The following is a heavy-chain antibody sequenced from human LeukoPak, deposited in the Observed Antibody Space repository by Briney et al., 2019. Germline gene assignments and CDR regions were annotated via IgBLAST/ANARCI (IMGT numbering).Heavy chain of an antibody. D-gene: IGHD6-19*01. J-gene: IGHJ4*02. CDR3: ARDASGVAALTRGYFDY. V-gene: IGHV3-53*01. Sequence: GGSLRLSCAASGFTVSNNYMSWVRQAPGKGLEWVSLIYGGGTTYYADSVKGRFTISRDNSKNTLYLQMNSLRAEDTAVYYCARDASGVAALTRGYFDYWGQGTLVTVSS. CDR2: IYGGGTT. CDR1: GFTVSNNY.